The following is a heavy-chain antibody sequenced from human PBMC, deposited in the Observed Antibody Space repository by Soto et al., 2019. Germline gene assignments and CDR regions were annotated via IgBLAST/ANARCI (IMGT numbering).Heavy chain of an antibody. V-gene: IGHV1-2*02. CDR1: GYTFTGYY. CDR2: INPSSGGT. J-gene: IGHJ4*02. Sequence: QVQLVQSGADVKNPGASVKVSCKPSGYTFTGYYIHWVRQAPGQGLEWLGWINPSSGGTNFAQKYEGSVAMRMDKDGSTAYRQLFRLTSAYTAVYYCASNRGDGSGETCRASYFEFWGQGTQLTFSS. D-gene: IGHD2-15*01. CDR3: ASNRGDGSGETCRASYFEF.